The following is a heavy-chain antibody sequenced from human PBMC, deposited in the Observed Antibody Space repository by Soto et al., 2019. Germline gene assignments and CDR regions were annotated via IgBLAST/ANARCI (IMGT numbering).Heavy chain of an antibody. D-gene: IGHD2-21*01. CDR1: GAALNSGNYY. Sequence: PSETLSLTCSVSGAALNSGNYYWSWIRQVPGKGLEWIGHIYVTGAVDYNPSHTGRVTISQDTSEKQFSLNLRLVTAADTAVYYCARLRIATNNYKWFDSWGQGTLVTVSS. CDR2: IYVTGAV. J-gene: IGHJ5*01. V-gene: IGHV4-31*03. CDR3: ARLRIATNNYKWFDS.